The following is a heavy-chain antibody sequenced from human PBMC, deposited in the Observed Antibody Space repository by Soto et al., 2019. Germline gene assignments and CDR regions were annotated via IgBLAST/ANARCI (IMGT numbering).Heavy chain of an antibody. CDR1: GGSFSRHY. Sequence: QVELQESGPGLVKPSETLSLTCKVSGGSFSRHYWSWIRQPPGEGMEWIGYVVYTGITNYNPSLRSRVVISVDTAKNQFSLKLRSVTAADTAVYYCARQDGYYYYLDVWGKGTTVTVSS. CDR2: VVYTGIT. J-gene: IGHJ6*03. CDR3: ARQDGYYYYLDV. V-gene: IGHV4-59*08.